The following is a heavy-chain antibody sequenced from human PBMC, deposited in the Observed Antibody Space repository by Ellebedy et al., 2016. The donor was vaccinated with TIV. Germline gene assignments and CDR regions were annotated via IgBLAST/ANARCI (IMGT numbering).Heavy chain of an antibody. CDR2: ISSGSSYI. CDR3: AREYYSGYFSDY. D-gene: IGHD3-22*01. J-gene: IGHJ4*02. V-gene: IGHV3-21*01. Sequence: GESLKISCAASGFTFTDYSMNWVRQAPGKGLEWASSISSGSSYINYADSVKGRFTISRDNAKKSLYLQMNSLRADDTAVYYCAREYYSGYFSDYWGQGTLVTVSS. CDR1: GFTFTDYS.